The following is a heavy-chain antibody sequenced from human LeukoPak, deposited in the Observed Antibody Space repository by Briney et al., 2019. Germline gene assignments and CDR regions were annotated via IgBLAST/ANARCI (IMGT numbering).Heavy chain of an antibody. Sequence: SETLSLTCTVSGGSISSYYWSWIRQPPGKGLEWIGYIYYSGSTNYNPSLKSRVTISVDTSKNQLSLKLSSVTAADTAVYHCARTLPGNYYGSGSYYFDYWGQGTLVTVSS. CDR3: ARTLPGNYYGSGSYYFDY. V-gene: IGHV4-59*01. CDR1: GGSISSYY. J-gene: IGHJ4*02. CDR2: IYYSGST. D-gene: IGHD3-10*01.